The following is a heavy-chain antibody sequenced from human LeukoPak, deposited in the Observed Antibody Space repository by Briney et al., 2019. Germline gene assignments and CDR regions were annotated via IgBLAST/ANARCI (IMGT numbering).Heavy chain of an antibody. Sequence: ASETLSLTCTVSGGSISSYYWSWIRQPAGKGLEWIGRIYTSGSTNYNPSLKSRVTMSVDTSKNQFSLKLSSVTAADTAVYYCARGRLAYCSSTSCYVGEDYYYGMDVWGQGTTVTVSS. CDR2: IYTSGST. CDR1: GGSISSYY. D-gene: IGHD2-2*01. V-gene: IGHV4-4*07. J-gene: IGHJ6*02. CDR3: ARGRLAYCSSTSCYVGEDYYYGMDV.